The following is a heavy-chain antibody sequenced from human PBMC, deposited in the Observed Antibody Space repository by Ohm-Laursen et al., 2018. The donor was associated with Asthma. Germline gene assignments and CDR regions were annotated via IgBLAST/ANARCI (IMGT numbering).Heavy chain of an antibody. CDR1: GFTFSDYY. CDR3: ARDPPVTTVTTGEYFDY. Sequence: SLRLFCSASGFTFSDYYMSWIRQAPGKGLEWISYISTSGSTIYYADSVKGRFTISRDNAKSSLYLQMNSLTAEDTAVYYCARDPPVTTVTTGEYFDYWGQGTLVTVSS. D-gene: IGHD4-17*01. CDR2: ISTSGSTI. V-gene: IGHV3-11*01. J-gene: IGHJ4*02.